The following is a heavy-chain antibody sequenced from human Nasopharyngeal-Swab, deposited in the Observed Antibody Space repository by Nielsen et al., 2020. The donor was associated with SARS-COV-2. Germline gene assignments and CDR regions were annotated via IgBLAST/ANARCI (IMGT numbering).Heavy chain of an antibody. CDR3: VTGLQQYRFQFDY. J-gene: IGHJ4*02. Sequence: ASVKVSCKVSGYTLTELSIHWVRQAPGKGIEWMGGFDPETDETLYAQKFQGRVTMTQDTSTDAAYMKVNRLRSEDTAIYYCVTGLQQYRFQFDYWGQGTLVTVSS. V-gene: IGHV1-24*01. CDR1: GYTLTELS. CDR2: FDPETDET. D-gene: IGHD1-1*01.